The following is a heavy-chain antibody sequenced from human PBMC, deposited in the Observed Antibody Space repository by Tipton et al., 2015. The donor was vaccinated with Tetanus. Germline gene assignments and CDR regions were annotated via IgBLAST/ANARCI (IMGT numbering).Heavy chain of an antibody. CDR1: EFTFSGSA. CDR2: VRTRTNSYAT. J-gene: IGHJ4*02. CDR3: TSGYDFWSGIPPS. Sequence: SLRLSCAASEFTFSGSAIHWVRQASGKGLEWVGRVRTRTNSYATEYAESVKGRFTIARDDSKNTAYLQMNSLQTEDAAVYYCTSGYDFWSGIPPSGGKGPLVTVSS. D-gene: IGHD3-3*01. V-gene: IGHV3-73*01.